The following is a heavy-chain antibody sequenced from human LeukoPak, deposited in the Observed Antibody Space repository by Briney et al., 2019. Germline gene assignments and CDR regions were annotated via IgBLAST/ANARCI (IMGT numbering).Heavy chain of an antibody. CDR3: ARDFSGDSHYYYGMDV. Sequence: PSETLSLTCTVSGGSISSYYWSWIRQPPGKGLEWVGHIYYLGSTNYNPSLKSRVTISIDTSKNYFSLKLNSVIAADTAVYYCARDFSGDSHYYYGMDVWGQGTTVTVSS. D-gene: IGHD4-17*01. CDR2: IYYLGST. CDR1: GGSISSYY. J-gene: IGHJ6*02. V-gene: IGHV4-59*01.